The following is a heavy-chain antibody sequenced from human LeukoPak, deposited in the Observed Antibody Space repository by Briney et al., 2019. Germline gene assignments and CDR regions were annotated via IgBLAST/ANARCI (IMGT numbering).Heavy chain of an antibody. Sequence: SETLSLTCAVYGGSFSGYYWSWIRQPPGKGLEWIGEINHGGSTNYNPSLKSRVTISVDTSKNQFSLKLSSVTAADTAVYYCARDYKRFDYWGQGTLVTVSS. CDR1: GGSFSGYY. CDR3: ARDYKRFDY. J-gene: IGHJ4*02. V-gene: IGHV4-34*01. D-gene: IGHD1-1*01. CDR2: INHGGST.